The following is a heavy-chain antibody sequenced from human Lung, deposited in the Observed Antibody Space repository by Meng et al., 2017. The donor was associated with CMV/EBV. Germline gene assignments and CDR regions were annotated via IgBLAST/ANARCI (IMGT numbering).Heavy chain of an antibody. Sequence: SXTXSLXXTVSGGSISSSSYYWGWIRQPPGKGLEWIGSIHYSGSTYYHPSLKSRVTISVDTSKNQFSLKLSSVTAADTAVYYCARSHSSGWPFDYWGQGTLVTVSS. J-gene: IGHJ4*02. CDR3: ARSHSSGWPFDY. CDR1: GGSISSSSYY. D-gene: IGHD6-19*01. V-gene: IGHV4-39*07. CDR2: IHYSGST.